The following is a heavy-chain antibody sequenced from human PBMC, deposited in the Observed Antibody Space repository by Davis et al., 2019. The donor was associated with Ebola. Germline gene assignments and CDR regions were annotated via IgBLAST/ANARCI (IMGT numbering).Heavy chain of an antibody. Sequence: MPSETLSLTCETISSGGYAWSWIRQPPGKGLEWIGYIYYSGNTYYNPSLNSRVTISVDTSTNQFSLKLTSVSAADTAVYYCASNGVDYWGQGTLVTVSS. J-gene: IGHJ4*02. CDR1: ISSGGYA. D-gene: IGHD2-8*01. V-gene: IGHV4-30-2*05. CDR3: ASNGVDY. CDR2: IYYSGNT.